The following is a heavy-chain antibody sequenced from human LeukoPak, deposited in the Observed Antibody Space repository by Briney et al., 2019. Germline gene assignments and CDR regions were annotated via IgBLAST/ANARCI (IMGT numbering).Heavy chain of an antibody. CDR3: ARGVGVEGGYYDFWSGYYDYYYGMDV. V-gene: IGHV3-74*01. D-gene: IGHD3-3*01. J-gene: IGHJ6*02. CDR1: GFTFSSYW. CDR2: INSDGSST. Sequence: GGSLRLSCAASGFTFSSYWMHWVRQAPGKGLVWVSRINSDGSSTSYADSVKGRFTISRDNAKNTLYLQMNSLRAEDTAVYYCARGVGVEGGYYDFWSGYYDYYYGMDVWGQGTTVTVSS.